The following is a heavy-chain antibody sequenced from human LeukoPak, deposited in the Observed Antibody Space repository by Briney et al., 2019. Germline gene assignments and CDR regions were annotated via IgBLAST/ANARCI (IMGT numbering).Heavy chain of an antibody. Sequence: SVKVSCKVSGYTLTELSMHWVRQAPGQGLEWMGGIIPILGTANYAQKFQGRVTITADESTSTAYMELSSLRSEDTAVYYCARAGYYYDSSGYMGIDYWGQGTLVTVSS. J-gene: IGHJ4*02. CDR1: GYTLTELS. V-gene: IGHV1-69*13. D-gene: IGHD3-22*01. CDR2: IIPILGTA. CDR3: ARAGYYYDSSGYMGIDY.